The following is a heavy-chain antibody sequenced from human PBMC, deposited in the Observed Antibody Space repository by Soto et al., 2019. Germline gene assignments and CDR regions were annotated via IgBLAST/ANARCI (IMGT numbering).Heavy chain of an antibody. D-gene: IGHD5-18*01. Sequence: QITLKESGPTLVKPTQTLTLTCTFSGFSLTTRGVGVGWIRQPPGKALEWLALIYWDDDEGYSPSLKSRLTITKDTSKNQVVLTMTIIDSVHSATYYCGHRSHGYSYHFDYSGQGTLVTVSS. V-gene: IGHV2-5*02. CDR3: GHRSHGYSYHFDY. CDR2: IYWDDDE. CDR1: GFSLTTRGVG. J-gene: IGHJ4*02.